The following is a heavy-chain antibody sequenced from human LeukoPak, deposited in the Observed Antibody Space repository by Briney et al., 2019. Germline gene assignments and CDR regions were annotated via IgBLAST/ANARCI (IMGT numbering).Heavy chain of an antibody. CDR2: IYYSGST. V-gene: IGHV4-61*01. CDR3: ARMDTAISFDY. J-gene: IGHJ4*02. CDR1: GGSVSSGSYY. Sequence: PSETLSLTCTVSGGSVSSGSYYWSWIRQPPGTGLEWIGYIYYSGSTNYNPSLKSRVTISVDTSKNQFSLKLSSVTAADTAVYYCARMDTAISFDYWGQGTLVTVSS. D-gene: IGHD5-18*01.